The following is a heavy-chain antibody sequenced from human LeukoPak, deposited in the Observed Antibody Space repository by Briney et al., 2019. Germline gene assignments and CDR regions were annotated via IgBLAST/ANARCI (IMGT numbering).Heavy chain of an antibody. D-gene: IGHD3-16*01. CDR1: GFTFSSYA. CDR3: ARDQGSLPVWFYYYMDV. V-gene: IGHV3-30*16. J-gene: IGHJ6*03. CDR2: ISYDGTNK. Sequence: GGSLRLSCAASGFTFSSYAMHWVRQAPGKGLEWLAVISYDGTNKYYADSVEGRFTISRDNSKNTLYLQMNSLRDEDTAVYYCARDQGSLPVWFYYYMDVWGSGTTVTVSS.